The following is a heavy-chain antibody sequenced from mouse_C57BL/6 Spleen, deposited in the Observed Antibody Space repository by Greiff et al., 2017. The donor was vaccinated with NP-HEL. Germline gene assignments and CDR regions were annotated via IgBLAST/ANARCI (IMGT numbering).Heavy chain of an antibody. D-gene: IGHD2-5*01. V-gene: IGHV5-6*01. CDR2: ISSGGSYT. J-gene: IGHJ4*01. Sequence: DVHLVESGGDLVKPGGSLKLSCAASGFTFSSYGMSWVRQTPDKRLEWVATISSGGSYTYYPDSVKGRFTISRDNAKNTLYLQMSSLKSEDTAMYYCARHEHSNFHAMDYWGQGTSVTVSS. CDR1: GFTFSSYG. CDR3: ARHEHSNFHAMDY.